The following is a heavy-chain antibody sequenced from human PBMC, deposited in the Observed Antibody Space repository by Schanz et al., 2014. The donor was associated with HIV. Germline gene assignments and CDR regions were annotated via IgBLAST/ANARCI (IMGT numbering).Heavy chain of an antibody. V-gene: IGHV3-9*01. J-gene: IGHJ3*02. D-gene: IGHD3-16*01. CDR2: ISWKSDSI. CDR1: GFTFDDYV. Sequence: DVQLVESGGGLVQPGRSLRLSCAASGFTFDDYVMHWVRQAPGKGLEWVSGISWKSDSIGYADSVKGRFTISRDNAKNTLYLQMNSLRAEDTALYYCAKEMVSRYYGDAFNIWGQGTMVTVSS. CDR3: AKEMVSRYYGDAFNI.